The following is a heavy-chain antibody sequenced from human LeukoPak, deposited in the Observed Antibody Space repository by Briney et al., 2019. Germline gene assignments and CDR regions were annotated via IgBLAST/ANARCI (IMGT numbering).Heavy chain of an antibody. J-gene: IGHJ4*02. CDR1: GGSFSGYY. D-gene: IGHD4-23*01. CDR2: INHSGST. Sequence: SETLSLTCAVYGGSFSGYYWSWIRQPPGKGLEWIGEINHSGSTNYNPSLKSRVTISVDTSKNQFSLKLSSVTAADTAVYYCARDTQYYGGNSFDYWGQGTLVTVSS. CDR3: ARDTQYYGGNSFDY. V-gene: IGHV4-34*01.